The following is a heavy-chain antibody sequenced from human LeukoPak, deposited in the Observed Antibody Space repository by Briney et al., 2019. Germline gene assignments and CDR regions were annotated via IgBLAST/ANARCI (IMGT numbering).Heavy chain of an antibody. Sequence: TXSGGSISSYYWSWTRQPPGKXLEXPGYIYYTATTTYNPSLKSRVTISVDTSKNQFSLKLSSVTAADTAVYYCARSVRDDILTGFDYWGQGTLVTVSS. V-gene: IGHV4-59*01. CDR1: GGSISSYY. J-gene: IGHJ4*02. CDR2: IYYTATT. CDR3: ARSVRDDILTGFDY. D-gene: IGHD3-9*01.